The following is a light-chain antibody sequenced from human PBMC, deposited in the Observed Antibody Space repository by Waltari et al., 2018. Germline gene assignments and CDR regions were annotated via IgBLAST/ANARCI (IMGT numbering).Light chain of an antibody. V-gene: IGKV1-5*03. CDR2: KAS. CDR1: QSISTW. J-gene: IGKJ4*01. CDR3: QQYSFYPLA. Sequence: DIQMTQSPCTLSASVGDRVNITCRASQSISTWLAWYQQKPGKAPKLLIYKASTLESGVPSRFSGSGSGTEFTLTISSLQPDDFATYYCQQYSFYPLAFGGGTKVESK.